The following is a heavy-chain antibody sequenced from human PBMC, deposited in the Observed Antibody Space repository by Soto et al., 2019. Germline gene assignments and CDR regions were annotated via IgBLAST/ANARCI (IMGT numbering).Heavy chain of an antibody. Sequence: SETLSLTCTVSGGSISGHYWSWIRQPPGKGLEWIGYIFYSGDTNYNPSLSSRVTISVDTSKNQFSLKLSSVTTADTAMYYCARVGSSGWSPDYWGQGTLVTV. CDR3: ARVGSSGWSPDY. V-gene: IGHV4-59*11. CDR1: GGSISGHY. CDR2: IFYSGDT. J-gene: IGHJ4*02. D-gene: IGHD6-19*01.